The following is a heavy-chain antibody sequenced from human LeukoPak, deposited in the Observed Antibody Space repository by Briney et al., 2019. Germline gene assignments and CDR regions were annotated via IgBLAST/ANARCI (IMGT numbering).Heavy chain of an antibody. Sequence: PGGSLRLSCAASGFTFSSYAMSWVRQAPGKGLEWVSAISGSGGSTYYADSVKGRFTISRDNSKNTLYLQMNSLRAEDTAVYYCAKGIKGSYCGGDCYLPYYYYGLDVWGQGTTVTVSS. D-gene: IGHD2-21*02. CDR1: GFTFSSYA. V-gene: IGHV3-23*01. J-gene: IGHJ6*02. CDR3: AKGIKGSYCGGDCYLPYYYYGLDV. CDR2: ISGSGGST.